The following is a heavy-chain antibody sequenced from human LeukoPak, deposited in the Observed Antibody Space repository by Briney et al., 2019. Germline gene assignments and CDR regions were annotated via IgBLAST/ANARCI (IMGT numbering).Heavy chain of an antibody. V-gene: IGHV4-59*01. CDR2: IYYSGST. CDR1: GGSISSYY. Sequence: SETLSLTCTVSGGSISSYYWSWIRQPPGKGLEWIGYIYYSGSTSYNPSLKSRVTISVDTSKNQFSLKLSSVTAADTAVYYCARGGTTFDYWGQGTLVTVSS. CDR3: ARGGTTFDY. D-gene: IGHD1-1*01. J-gene: IGHJ4*02.